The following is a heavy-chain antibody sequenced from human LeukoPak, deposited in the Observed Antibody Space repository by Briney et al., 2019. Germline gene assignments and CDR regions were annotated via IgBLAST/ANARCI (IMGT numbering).Heavy chain of an antibody. V-gene: IGHV1-2*06. CDR2: INPNSGGT. Sequence: ASVKVSCKASGYTFTGYYMHWVRQAPGQGLEWMGRINPNSGGTNYAQKFQGRVTMTRDTSISTAYMELSRLRSDDTAVYYCAVNRSPQDYYGMDVWGQGTTVTVSS. J-gene: IGHJ6*02. CDR1: GYTFTGYY. D-gene: IGHD3-16*02. CDR3: AVNRSPQDYYGMDV.